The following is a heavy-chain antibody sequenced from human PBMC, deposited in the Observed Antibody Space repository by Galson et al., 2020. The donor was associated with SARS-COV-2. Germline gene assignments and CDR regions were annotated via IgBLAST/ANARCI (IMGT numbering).Heavy chain of an antibody. CDR1: GGSIITDGNF. V-gene: IGHV4-31*03. CDR2: IYFSGNT. J-gene: IGHJ2*01. D-gene: IGHD1-7*01. Sequence: ASETLSLTCTVSGGSIITDGNFWTWIRQLPGKGLEWIGYIYFSGNTYYNPSFNSRVTISVDTSKNQFSLKLTSVTAADTAVYFCAREGTPPMINHWYFDLWGRGTLVTVSS. CDR3: AREGTPPMINHWYFDL.